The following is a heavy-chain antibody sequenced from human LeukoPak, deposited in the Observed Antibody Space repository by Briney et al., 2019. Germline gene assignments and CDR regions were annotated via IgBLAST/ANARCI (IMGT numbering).Heavy chain of an antibody. CDR3: ARDLAYYYDTSYD. CDR2: IDSSSNYM. Sequence: AGGSLRLSCAVSGFTFNIYTMNWVRQAPGKGLEWVSSIDSSSNYMYYADSVNGRFTISRDNAKNSLYLQMNSLRAEDTAVYYCARDLAYYYDTSYDWGQGTLVTVSS. D-gene: IGHD3-22*01. V-gene: IGHV3-21*01. J-gene: IGHJ4*02. CDR1: GFTFNIYT.